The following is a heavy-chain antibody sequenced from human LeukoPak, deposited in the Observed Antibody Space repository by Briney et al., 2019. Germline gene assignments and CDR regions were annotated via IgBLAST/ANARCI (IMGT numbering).Heavy chain of an antibody. CDR2: INPNSGGT. CDR1: GYTFTGYY. V-gene: IGHV1-2*06. D-gene: IGHD6-19*01. Sequence: ASVKVTCKASGYTFTGYYMHWVRQAPGQGLEWMGRINPNSGGTNYAQKFQGRVTMTRDTSISTAYMELSRLRSDDTAVYHCARDIGGYSSGRRGHWGQGTLVTVSS. J-gene: IGHJ4*02. CDR3: ARDIGGYSSGRRGH.